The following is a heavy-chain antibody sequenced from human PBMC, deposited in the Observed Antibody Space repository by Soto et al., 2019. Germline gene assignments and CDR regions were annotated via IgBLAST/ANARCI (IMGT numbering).Heavy chain of an antibody. V-gene: IGHV1-69*13. CDR1: GVTFSSYS. Sequence: GASVKVSCKASGVTFSSYSISWVRQAPGQGLGWMGGIIPIFGTANYAQKFQGRVTITADESPSPAYMELSSLRSEDTAVYYCAGSSSSWYWFDPWGQGTLVTVSS. CDR2: IIPIFGTA. D-gene: IGHD6-13*01. CDR3: AGSSSSWYWFDP. J-gene: IGHJ5*02.